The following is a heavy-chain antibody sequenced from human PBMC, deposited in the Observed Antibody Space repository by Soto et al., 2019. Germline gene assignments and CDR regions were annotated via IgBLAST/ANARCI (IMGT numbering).Heavy chain of an antibody. CDR3: ARGGISHWAYFYYMDV. CDR2: INHPGSI. V-gene: IGHV4-34*01. CDR1: GGSLSDYF. D-gene: IGHD2-21*01. Sequence: QVQLQQWGAGLLKPSETLSLTCVVSGGSLSDYFWSWIRQPPGMALEWIGEINHPGSINYNPSLKSRVTMSVDTSKNQFSLILNSVTAADTATYYCARGGISHWAYFYYMDVWDRGTTVTVSS. J-gene: IGHJ6*03.